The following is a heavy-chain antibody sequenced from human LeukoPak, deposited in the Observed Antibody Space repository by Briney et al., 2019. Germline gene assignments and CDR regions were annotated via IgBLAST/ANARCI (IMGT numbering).Heavy chain of an antibody. J-gene: IGHJ6*03. D-gene: IGHD1-26*01. Sequence: PGGSLRLSCAASGFTFSSYSMSWVRQAPGKGLQWVSAISGTGVSTHYADSVKGRFTISRDISKSTLYLQMNSLRAEDTAVYYCAKSAVGATAYYYYMDVWGKGTTVTVSS. V-gene: IGHV3-23*01. CDR2: ISGTGVST. CDR3: AKSAVGATAYYYYMDV. CDR1: GFTFSSYS.